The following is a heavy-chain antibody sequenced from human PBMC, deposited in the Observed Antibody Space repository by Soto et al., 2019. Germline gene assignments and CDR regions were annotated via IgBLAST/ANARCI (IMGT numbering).Heavy chain of an antibody. CDR2: MFHSGST. CDR3: ARVYMVRGTIIRYFDY. Sequence: SETLSLTCTVSGDSVITNRWWGWVRQSPGKGLEWIADMFHSGSTNYSPSLESRVTLSVDKSKKQFSLKLSSVTAADTAVYYCARVYMVRGTIIRYFDYWGQGTLVTVSS. J-gene: IGHJ4*02. D-gene: IGHD3-10*01. V-gene: IGHV4-4*02. CDR1: GDSVITNRW.